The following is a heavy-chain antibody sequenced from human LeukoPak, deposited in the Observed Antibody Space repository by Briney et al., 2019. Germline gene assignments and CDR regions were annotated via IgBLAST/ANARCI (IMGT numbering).Heavy chain of an antibody. CDR1: GYTFSAYG. D-gene: IGHD3-3*01. Sequence: GASLRLSCTASGYTFSAYGMHWVRQAPGKGLEWVAFIWFNGSNRKYADSVKGRFTVSRDNANNTLYLQMDNLRSEDTAVYYCARVYYDFWSGYYTGSGYYMDVWGKGTTVTVSS. V-gene: IGHV3-30*02. CDR2: IWFNGSNR. J-gene: IGHJ6*03. CDR3: ARVYYDFWSGYYTGSGYYMDV.